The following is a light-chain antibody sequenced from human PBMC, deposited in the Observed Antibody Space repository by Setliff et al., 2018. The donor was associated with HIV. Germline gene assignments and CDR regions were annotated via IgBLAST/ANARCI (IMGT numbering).Light chain of an antibody. Sequence: QSALAQPASVSGSPGQSITISCTGTSSDVGGYNYVSWYQQHPGKAPKLIIYVVRNRPSGVSNRFSGSKSGNTASLTISGLQAEDEADYYCSSYAITNTLPFGTGTKVTVL. CDR2: VVR. V-gene: IGLV2-14*01. J-gene: IGLJ1*01. CDR3: SSYAITNTLP. CDR1: SSDVGGYNY.